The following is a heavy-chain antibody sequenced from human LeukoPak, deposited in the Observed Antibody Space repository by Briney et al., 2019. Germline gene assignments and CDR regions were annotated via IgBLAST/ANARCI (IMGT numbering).Heavy chain of an antibody. CDR3: AKDWAPYCGGDCYFNY. D-gene: IGHD2-21*02. CDR2: ISYDGSNK. CDR1: GFIFNNYG. Sequence: GGSLRLSCAASGFIFNNYGMHWVRQAPGKGLEWVAVISYDGSNKNYADSVKGRFTTSRDSSKNTVHLQMNSLRVEDTAVYYCAKDWAPYCGGDCYFNYWGQGTLVTVSS. J-gene: IGHJ4*02. V-gene: IGHV3-30*18.